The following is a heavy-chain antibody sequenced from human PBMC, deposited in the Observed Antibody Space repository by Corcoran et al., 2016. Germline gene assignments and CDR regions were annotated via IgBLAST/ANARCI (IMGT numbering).Heavy chain of an antibody. J-gene: IGHJ4*02. Sequence: EVQLVESGGGLVKPGGSLRLSCSASGFTFSNAWMNWVRQAPGKGLEWVGRIKSKTDGGTTDYAAPVKGRFTISRDDSKNTLYLPMNSLKTEDTAVYYCTTFSYCGGDCYDYWGQGTLVTVSS. CDR2: IKSKTDGGTT. V-gene: IGHV3-15*07. CDR3: TTFSYCGGDCYDY. CDR1: GFTFSNAW. D-gene: IGHD2-21*01.